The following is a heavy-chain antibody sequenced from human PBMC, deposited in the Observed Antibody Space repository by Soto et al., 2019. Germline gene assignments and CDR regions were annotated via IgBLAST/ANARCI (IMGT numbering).Heavy chain of an antibody. CDR2: VFYSGAT. CDR1: GGPIKTGDYY. CDR3: ARAGFSYGHLLF. V-gene: IGHV4-30-4*01. J-gene: IGHJ4*02. Sequence: QVQLKESGPGLVKPSETLSLTCNVSGGPIKTGDYYWNWIRQPPGKGLEWIGYVFYSGATNYSPSLKSGAAISMDTSKHQFSLSLTSVTASDTAVYYCARAGFSYGHLLFWGQGIRVTVST. D-gene: IGHD3-10*01.